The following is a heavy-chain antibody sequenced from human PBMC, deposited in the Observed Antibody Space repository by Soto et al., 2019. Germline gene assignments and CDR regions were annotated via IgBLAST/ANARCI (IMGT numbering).Heavy chain of an antibody. D-gene: IGHD5-12*01. CDR3: AKRSGGFSEFDY. J-gene: IGHJ4*02. CDR1: GFTFSGFA. CDR2: VDSTGSYT. Sequence: EVQLLESGGGLVQPGGSLRLSCAASGFTFSGFAMNWVRQPPGKGLEWVSRVDSTGSYTFYAASVKGRFTISRDNSKNMVYLELNSLRAEDTAVYYCAKRSGGFSEFDYWGQGTLVIVSS. V-gene: IGHV3-23*01.